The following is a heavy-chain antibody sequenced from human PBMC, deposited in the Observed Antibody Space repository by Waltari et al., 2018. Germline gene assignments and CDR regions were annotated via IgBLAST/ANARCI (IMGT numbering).Heavy chain of an antibody. V-gene: IGHV3-30*19. CDR3: AKDAFGNTYLDH. CDR1: RFRLGSDG. Sequence: QVQLVASGGGVVQPGMSLRLSVAASRFRLGSDGMHWVRQAPGKGLEWVALIFFGGGDSFYADSVRGRFTISRDNSKNTLYLDINSLRLDDTAIYYCAKDAFGNTYLDHWGQGTLVTVSS. D-gene: IGHD3-10*01. CDR2: IFFGGGDS. J-gene: IGHJ4*02.